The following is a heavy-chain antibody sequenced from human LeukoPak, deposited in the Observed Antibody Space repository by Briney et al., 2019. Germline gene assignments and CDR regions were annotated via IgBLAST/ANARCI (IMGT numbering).Heavy chain of an antibody. D-gene: IGHD5-18*01. J-gene: IGHJ4*02. CDR2: ISSTSNTI. CDR3: ARGRGYSYGQLDY. Sequence: YISSTSNTIYYADSVKGRFTISRDKAKNSLYLQMNSLRAEDTAVYYCARGRGYSYGQLDYWGQGTLVTVSS. V-gene: IGHV3-48*01.